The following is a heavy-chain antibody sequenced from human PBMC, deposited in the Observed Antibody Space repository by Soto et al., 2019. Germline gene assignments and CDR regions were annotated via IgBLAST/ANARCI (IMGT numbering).Heavy chain of an antibody. D-gene: IGHD6-13*01. CDR2: ISGSGGST. CDR3: AKDPRGPGIAAAGMGIDP. CDR1: GFTFSSYA. Sequence: AGGSLRLSCAASGFTFSSYAMSWVRQAPGKGLEWVSAISGSGGSTYYADSVKGRFTISRDNSKNTLYLQMNSLRAEDTAVYYCAKDPRGPGIAAAGMGIDPWGQGTLVTVSS. V-gene: IGHV3-23*01. J-gene: IGHJ5*02.